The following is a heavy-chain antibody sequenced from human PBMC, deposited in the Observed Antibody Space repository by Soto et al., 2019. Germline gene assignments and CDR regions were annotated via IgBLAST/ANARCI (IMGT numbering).Heavy chain of an antibody. J-gene: IGHJ4*02. CDR1: GFTFSDYY. Sequence: PGGSLRLPCAASGFTFSDYYMSWIRQAPGKGLEWLSYISSSSSYINYADSVKGRFTISRDNAKNSLYLQMSRLRAEDTAVYYCAREGTGSSSWYVDSWGQGTLVTVSS. CDR2: ISSSSSYI. V-gene: IGHV3-11*05. CDR3: AREGTGSSSWYVDS. D-gene: IGHD6-13*01.